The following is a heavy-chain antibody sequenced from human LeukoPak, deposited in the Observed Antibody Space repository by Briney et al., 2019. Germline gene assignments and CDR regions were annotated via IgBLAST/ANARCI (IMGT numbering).Heavy chain of an antibody. Sequence: GGSLRLSCAASGFTFSSYAMSWVRQAPGKGLEWVSAISGSGGSTYYADSVKGRFTTSRDNSKNTLYLQMNSLRAEDTAVYYCAKDSLDQEDHIVVVPAAIVDYWGQGTLVTVSS. CDR1: GFTFSSYA. CDR2: ISGSGGST. CDR3: AKDSLDQEDHIVVVPAAIVDY. D-gene: IGHD2-2*02. V-gene: IGHV3-23*01. J-gene: IGHJ4*02.